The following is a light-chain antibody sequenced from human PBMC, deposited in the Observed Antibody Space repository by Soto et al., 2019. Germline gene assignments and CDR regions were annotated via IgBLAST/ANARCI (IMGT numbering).Light chain of an antibody. CDR3: AAWDDSLSGYDV. J-gene: IGLJ1*01. Sequence: LAQPPSASGTPGQRVTISCSGSSSNIGSNYVYWYQQLPGTAPKVLIYNDNQRPSGVSDRFSGSKSDTSASLAISGLRSEDEADYYCAAWDDSLSGYDVFGTGTKGTVL. CDR2: NDN. CDR1: SSNIGSNY. V-gene: IGLV1-47*02.